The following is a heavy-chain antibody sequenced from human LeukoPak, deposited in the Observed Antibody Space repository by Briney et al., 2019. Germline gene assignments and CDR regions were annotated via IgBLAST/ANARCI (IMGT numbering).Heavy chain of an antibody. CDR3: ARDPWGPTVTKEYYFDY. Sequence: GASVKASCKASGYTFTSYYMHWVRQAPGQGLEWMGIINPSVGSTSYAQKFQGRVTMTRDTSTSTVYMELSSLRSEDTAVYYCARDPWGPTVTKEYYFDYWGQGTLVTVSS. J-gene: IGHJ4*02. CDR1: GYTFTSYY. D-gene: IGHD4-17*01. CDR2: INPSVGST. V-gene: IGHV1-46*01.